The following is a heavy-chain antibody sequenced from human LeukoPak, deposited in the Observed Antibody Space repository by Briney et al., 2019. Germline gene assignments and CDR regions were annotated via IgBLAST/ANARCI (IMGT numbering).Heavy chain of an antibody. CDR2: ISGSGGST. J-gene: IGHJ4*02. V-gene: IGHV3-23*01. CDR1: GFTFSSYG. CDR3: AKDLPATDDSSGFLDY. D-gene: IGHD3-22*01. Sequence: GGSLRLSCAASGFTFSSYGMSWVRQAPGKGLEWVSAISGSGGSTYYADSVKGRFTISRDNSKNTLYLQMNSLRAEDTAVYYCAKDLPATDDSSGFLDYWGQGTLVTVSS.